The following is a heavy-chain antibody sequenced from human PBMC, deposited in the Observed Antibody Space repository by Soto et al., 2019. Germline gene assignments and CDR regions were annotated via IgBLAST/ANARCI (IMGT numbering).Heavy chain of an antibody. CDR3: TTELIGVVPYYYYGMDV. V-gene: IGHV3-15*07. J-gene: IGHJ6*02. CDR2: IKSKTDGGTT. D-gene: IGHD3-3*01. CDR1: GFTFSNAR. Sequence: GGSLRLSCAASGFTFSNARVNWVRQAQGKGLEWVGRIKSKTDGGTTDYAAPVKGRFTISRDDSKNTLYLQMNSLKTEDTAVYYCTTELIGVVPYYYYGMDVWGQGTTVTVSS.